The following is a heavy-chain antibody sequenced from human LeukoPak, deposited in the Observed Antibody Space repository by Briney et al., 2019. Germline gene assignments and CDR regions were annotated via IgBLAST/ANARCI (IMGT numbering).Heavy chain of an antibody. Sequence: ASVKVSCKASGYTFTSYDINWVRQATGHGLEWMGWMNPNSGNTGYAQKFQGRVTMTRDTSISTAYMELSSLRSEDTAVYYCARGKARDGYNYPGIFDYWGQGTLVTVSS. V-gene: IGHV1-8*01. CDR3: ARGKARDGYNYPGIFDY. CDR2: MNPNSGNT. J-gene: IGHJ4*02. CDR1: GYTFTSYD. D-gene: IGHD5-24*01.